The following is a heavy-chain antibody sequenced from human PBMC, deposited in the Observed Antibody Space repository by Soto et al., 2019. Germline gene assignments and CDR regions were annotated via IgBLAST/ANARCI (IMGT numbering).Heavy chain of an antibody. Sequence: EVQLVESGGGLVQPGGSLRLSCAASGFTFSNYWMHWVRQAPGKGPVWVSRINTDGSTTNYADSVKGRFTISRDNAKNTLYLQTHSVGAEDTAVYYCARDLGGYASHWGQGTLVTVSS. CDR3: ARDLGGYASH. J-gene: IGHJ4*02. V-gene: IGHV3-74*01. CDR1: GFTFSNYW. CDR2: INTDGSTT. D-gene: IGHD3-16*01.